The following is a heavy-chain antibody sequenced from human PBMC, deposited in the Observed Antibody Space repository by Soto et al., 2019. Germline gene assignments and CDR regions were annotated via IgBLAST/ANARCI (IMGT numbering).Heavy chain of an antibody. CDR1: GTTFDSFT. CDR2: FVPMFGSA. CDR3: AREDDTTGHYSWFDP. D-gene: IGHD3-9*01. Sequence: QVQLEQSGPELKIPGSSLKVSCKPSGTTFDSFTFSWVRQAPVQGLEWMGGFVPMFGSASIARRFQGRVRITAETSTGTGYMELSVLRSEDSAIYSCAREDDTTGHYSWFDPWGPGTLVTVSS. J-gene: IGHJ5*02. V-gene: IGHV1-69*06.